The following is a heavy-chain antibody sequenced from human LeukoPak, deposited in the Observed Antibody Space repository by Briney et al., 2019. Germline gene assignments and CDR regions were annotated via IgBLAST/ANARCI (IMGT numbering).Heavy chain of an antibody. V-gene: IGHV3-21*04. D-gene: IGHD3-3*01. CDR3: ARDPWSGFSERYYFDY. Sequence: PGGSLRLSCAASGFTFSSYSMNWVRQAPGKGLEWVSSISSSSSYIYYADSVKGRFTISRDNAKNSLYLQMNSLRAEDTAMYYCARDPWSGFSERYYFDYWGQGTLVAVSS. J-gene: IGHJ4*02. CDR1: GFTFSSYS. CDR2: ISSSSSYI.